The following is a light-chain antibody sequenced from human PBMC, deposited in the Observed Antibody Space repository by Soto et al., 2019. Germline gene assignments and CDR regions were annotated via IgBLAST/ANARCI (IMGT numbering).Light chain of an antibody. V-gene: IGKV1-33*01. CDR3: QQYDIPPYT. CDR1: QDISNY. Sequence: DIQMTQSPSSLSASVGDRVTITCLASQDISNYLNWYQQKPGKAPKLLINDASNLGTGVPSRFSGSGSGTDFTFTISSLQPEDIGTYYCQQYDIPPYTFGQGTKLEIK. J-gene: IGKJ2*01. CDR2: DAS.